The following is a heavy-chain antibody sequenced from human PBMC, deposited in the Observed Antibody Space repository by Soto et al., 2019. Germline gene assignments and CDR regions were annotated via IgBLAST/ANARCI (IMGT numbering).Heavy chain of an antibody. CDR1: GGSISSYY. Sequence: QVQLQESGPGLVKPSETLSLTCTVSGGSISSYYWSWIRQPAGKGLEWIGRIYTSGGTNYNPSLKSRITLSVDTSKNQFSLKLSSVTDADTAVYYCARGRGYYYESSGYYYYYYGMDVWGQGTTVTVSS. J-gene: IGHJ6*02. V-gene: IGHV4-4*07. D-gene: IGHD3-22*01. CDR2: IYTSGGT. CDR3: ARGRGYYYESSGYYYYYYGMDV.